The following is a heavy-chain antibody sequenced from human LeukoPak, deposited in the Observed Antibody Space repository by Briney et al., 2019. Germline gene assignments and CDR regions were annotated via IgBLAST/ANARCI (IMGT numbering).Heavy chain of an antibody. CDR3: ARLSRYCGGDCPPGAFDI. J-gene: IGHJ3*02. D-gene: IGHD2-21*02. CDR1: GYSFTSYW. Sequence: GESLKISCKAAGYSFTSYWISWVRQMPGKDLEWMEIIYPGYSDTRYNPSFQGQVTISADKSISTAYLQWSSLKASDTAMYYCARLSRYCGGDCPPGAFDIWGQGTMVTVSS. V-gene: IGHV5-51*01. CDR2: IYPGYSDT.